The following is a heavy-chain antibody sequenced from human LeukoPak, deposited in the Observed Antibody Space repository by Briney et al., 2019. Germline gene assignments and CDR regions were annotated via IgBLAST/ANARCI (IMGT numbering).Heavy chain of an antibody. V-gene: IGHV3-9*01. D-gene: IGHD2-21*02. J-gene: IGHJ4*02. Sequence: GGSLRLSCAASGFTFSSYAMSWVRQAPGKGLEWVSGISWNSGSIGYADSVKGRFTISRDNAKNSLYLQMNSLRAEDTALYYCAKARARVVTATFDYWGQGTLVTVSS. CDR1: GFTFSSYA. CDR2: ISWNSGSI. CDR3: AKARARVVTATFDY.